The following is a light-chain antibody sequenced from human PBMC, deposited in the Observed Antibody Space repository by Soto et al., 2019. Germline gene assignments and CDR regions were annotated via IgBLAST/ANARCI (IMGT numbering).Light chain of an antibody. CDR2: NNN. Sequence: QSVLTQPPSASGTPGQRVTISCSGGSSNIGTNAVNWYQQLPGTAPKLLIYNNNQRPSGDPDRVSGSKSGTSASRAISGRQSEDEADYYCAAWDDSLNGYVFGTGTKLTVL. J-gene: IGLJ1*01. CDR1: SSNIGTNA. CDR3: AAWDDSLNGYV. V-gene: IGLV1-44*01.